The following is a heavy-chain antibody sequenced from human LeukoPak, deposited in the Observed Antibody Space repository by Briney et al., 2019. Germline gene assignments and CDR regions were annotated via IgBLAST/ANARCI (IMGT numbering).Heavy chain of an antibody. J-gene: IGHJ6*03. Sequence: GSLRLSCAASGFTFDDYGMSWVRQAPGKGLEWVSGINWNGGSTGYADSVKGRFTISRDNAKNSLYLQMNSLKTEDTAVYYCTRDLDYNYYYYYMDVWGKGTTVTVSS. CDR2: INWNGGST. CDR1: GFTFDDYG. V-gene: IGHV3-20*04. CDR3: TRDLDYNYYYYYMDV. D-gene: IGHD4-11*01.